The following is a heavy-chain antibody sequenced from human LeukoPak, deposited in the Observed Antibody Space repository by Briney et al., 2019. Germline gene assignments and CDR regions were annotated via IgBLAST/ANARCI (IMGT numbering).Heavy chain of an antibody. Sequence: SVKVSCKASGGTFSSYAISWVRQAPGQGLEWMGGIIPIFGTANYAQKLQGRVTITADESTSTAYMELSSLRSEDTAVYYCARGTLWSHAFDIWGQGTMVTVSS. D-gene: IGHD1-14*01. CDR1: GGTFSSYA. CDR2: IIPIFGTA. CDR3: ARGTLWSHAFDI. J-gene: IGHJ3*02. V-gene: IGHV1-69*01.